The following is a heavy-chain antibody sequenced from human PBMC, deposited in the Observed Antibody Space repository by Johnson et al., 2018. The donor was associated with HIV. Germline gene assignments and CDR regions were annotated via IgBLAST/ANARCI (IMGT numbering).Heavy chain of an antibody. CDR2: IYSGGST. J-gene: IGHJ3*02. CDR1: GFTVIGNY. Sequence: VQLVESGGGVVQPGRSLRLSCAASGFTVIGNYMSWVRQAPGKGLDWVSVIYSGGSTYYADSVKGRFTLSRDNSKNSLYLQMDSLRAGDTAVYYCARVSSSWDAFDIWGQGTMVTVSS. V-gene: IGHV3-66*01. D-gene: IGHD6-13*01. CDR3: ARVSSSWDAFDI.